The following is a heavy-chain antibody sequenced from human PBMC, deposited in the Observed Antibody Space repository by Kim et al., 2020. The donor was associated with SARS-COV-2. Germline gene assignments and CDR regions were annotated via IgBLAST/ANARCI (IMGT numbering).Heavy chain of an antibody. CDR2: ISNDGSNK. V-gene: IGHV3-30*18. J-gene: IGHJ4*02. CDR3: AKERTYSYHFDF. CDR1: GFRFSTYG. Sequence: GGSLRLSCAASGFRFSTYGMHLVRQAPGKGLEWVALISNDGSNKYYADSVKGRFTISRDNSGKTLYLQMNSLRADDTAVYYCAKERTYSYHFDFWGQGTLVTVSS. D-gene: IGHD1-1*01.